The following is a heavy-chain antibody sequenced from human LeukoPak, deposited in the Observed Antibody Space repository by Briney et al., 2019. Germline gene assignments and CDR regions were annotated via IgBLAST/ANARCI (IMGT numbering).Heavy chain of an antibody. Sequence: PGGSLRLSCAASGFTFSDYWMHWVRQAPGKGLEWVGRIRNKTKSYTTEYATSVKGRFTISRDDSKNSLYLQMNSLKIEDTAVYYCAKVEGCTNGVCYYYFDYWGQGTLVTVSS. J-gene: IGHJ4*02. CDR1: GFTFSDYW. D-gene: IGHD2-8*01. CDR2: IRNKTKSYTT. V-gene: IGHV3-72*01. CDR3: AKVEGCTNGVCYYYFDY.